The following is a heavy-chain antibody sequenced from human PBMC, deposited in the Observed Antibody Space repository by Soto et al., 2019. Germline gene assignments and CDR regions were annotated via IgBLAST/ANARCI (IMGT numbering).Heavy chain of an antibody. Sequence: QVRLQESGPGLVKPSETLSLSCLVSGDSVGNGPYYWSWIRQSPGEGLEWIAYIYYSGSTNVNPSLESRVTISIAMSKNPFFRELRSVTAADAAVYFCARVGSSCHSGGCYYYYGLGVWGQGPTVAISS. CDR3: ARVGSSCHSGGCYYYYGLGV. J-gene: IGHJ6*02. CDR2: IYYSGST. CDR1: GDSVGNGPYY. D-gene: IGHD1-26*01. V-gene: IGHV4-61*01.